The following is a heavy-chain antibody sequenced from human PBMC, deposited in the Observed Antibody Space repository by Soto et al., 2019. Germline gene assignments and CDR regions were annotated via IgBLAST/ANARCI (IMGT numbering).Heavy chain of an antibody. V-gene: IGHV3-23*01. D-gene: IGHD4-17*01. Sequence: GGSLRLSCAASGFTFNNYGMSWVRQAPGKGLEWVSAITDSGGSTYYADSVKGRFTISRDNSKNTVYLQMNSLRAEDTAVYYCAKAATVVTLYYFDYWGQGTLVTVS. CDR1: GFTFNNYG. J-gene: IGHJ4*02. CDR2: ITDSGGST. CDR3: AKAATVVTLYYFDY.